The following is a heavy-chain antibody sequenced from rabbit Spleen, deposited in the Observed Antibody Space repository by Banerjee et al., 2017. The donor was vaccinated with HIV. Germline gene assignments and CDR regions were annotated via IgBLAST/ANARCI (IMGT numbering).Heavy chain of an antibody. CDR2: INTVTGKS. CDR3: ASGPNYSGTRLDV. Sequence: EQLEESGGGLVKPEGSLTLTCKASGDSFSDKDEMCWVRQAPGKGLERIACINTVTGKSVYASWAKCRFIMSRTASTTVTLQMTSLTAADTATYFCASGPNYSGTRLDVWGQGTLGSVS. J-gene: IGHJ3*01. V-gene: IGHV1S45*01. CDR1: GDSFSDKDE. D-gene: IGHD1-1*01.